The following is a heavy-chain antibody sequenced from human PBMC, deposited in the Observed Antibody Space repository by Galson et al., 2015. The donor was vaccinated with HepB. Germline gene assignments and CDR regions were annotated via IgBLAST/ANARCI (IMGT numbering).Heavy chain of an antibody. Sequence: SVKVSCKASGYTFTSYDINWVRQATGQGLEWMGWMNPNSGNTGYAQKFQGRVTMTRNTSISTAYMELSSLRSEDTAVYYCARAVYGDYENDYWGQGTLVTVSS. D-gene: IGHD4-17*01. CDR1: GYTFTSYD. CDR3: ARAVYGDYENDY. J-gene: IGHJ4*02. V-gene: IGHV1-8*01. CDR2: MNPNSGNT.